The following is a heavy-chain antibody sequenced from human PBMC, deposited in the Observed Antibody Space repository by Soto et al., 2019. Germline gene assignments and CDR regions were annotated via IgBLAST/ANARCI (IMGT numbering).Heavy chain of an antibody. Sequence: PGGSLRLSCEVSGLTYSTAWMHWVRQAPGKGLVWVSSINRDGSVTNYADSVKGRFTISRDSAEKTLYLQINSLRADDTGVYSCARDDIVVGPYMRIWGQGTTVTVSS. D-gene: IGHD2-2*01. V-gene: IGHV3-74*01. CDR3: ARDDIVVGPYMRI. CDR1: GLTYSTAW. J-gene: IGHJ6*02. CDR2: INRDGSVT.